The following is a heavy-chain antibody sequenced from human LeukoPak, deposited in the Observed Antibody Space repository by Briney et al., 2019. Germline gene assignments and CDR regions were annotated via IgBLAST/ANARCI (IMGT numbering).Heavy chain of an antibody. CDR2: IYNSGRT. D-gene: IGHD3-16*01. J-gene: IGHJ5*02. CDR1: GGSISSYY. CDR3: ARGRSGLPIS. Sequence: SETLSLTCTVSGGSISSYYWSWIRQPPGKGLEWIGYIYNSGRTNYNPSLKSRVTISVDKSKNQFSLKLSSVTAADTAVYYCARGRSGLPISWGQGTLVTVSS. V-gene: IGHV4-59*12.